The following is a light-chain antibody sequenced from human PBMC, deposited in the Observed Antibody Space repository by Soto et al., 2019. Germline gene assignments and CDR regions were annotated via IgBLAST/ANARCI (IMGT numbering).Light chain of an antibody. V-gene: IGKV1-39*01. CDR3: QQSYSTPRT. Sequence: DIQMTQSPSSLSASVADRVTIPCRASQSISSYLNWYQQKPGKAPKLLIYAASSLQSGVPSRFSGSGSGTDFTLTISSLQPEDFATYYCQQSYSTPRTFGQGTKVDI. CDR2: AAS. J-gene: IGKJ1*01. CDR1: QSISSY.